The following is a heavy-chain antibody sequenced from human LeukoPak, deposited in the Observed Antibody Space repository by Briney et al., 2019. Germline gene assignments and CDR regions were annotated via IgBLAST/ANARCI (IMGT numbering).Heavy chain of an antibody. CDR1: GFTFSSYG. Sequence: GGSLRLSCAASGFTFSSYGMHWVRQAPGKGLEWVAVISYDGSNKYYADSVKGRFTISRDNAKNSLYLQMNSLRAEDTAVYYCARVGYSGYDYLCYWGQGTLVTVSS. CDR3: ARVGYSGYDYLCY. CDR2: ISYDGSNK. V-gene: IGHV3-30*03. J-gene: IGHJ4*02. D-gene: IGHD5-12*01.